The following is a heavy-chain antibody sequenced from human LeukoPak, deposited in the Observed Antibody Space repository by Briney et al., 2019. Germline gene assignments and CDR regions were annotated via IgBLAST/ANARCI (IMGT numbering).Heavy chain of an antibody. D-gene: IGHD4/OR15-4a*01. Sequence: ASVKVSCEASGYDFTAYTLNWVRQAPGQGLEWMGWINARTANPTYAQGFVGRFVFSVDTFVNTAYLQISSLKAEDTAVYYCVRVGVLTTVFDYWGQGTLVAVSS. CDR1: GYDFTAYT. J-gene: IGHJ4*02. CDR3: VRVGVLTTVFDY. CDR2: INARTANP. V-gene: IGHV7-4-1*02.